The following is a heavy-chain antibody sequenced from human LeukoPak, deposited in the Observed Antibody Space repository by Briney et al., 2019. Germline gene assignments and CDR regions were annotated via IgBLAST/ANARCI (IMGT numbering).Heavy chain of an antibody. J-gene: IGHJ4*02. CDR1: GFTFSNYA. V-gene: IGHV3-23*01. Sequence: HPGGSLRLSCAASGFTFSNYAMTWVRQAPGKGLEWVSSISGGGGVTYYADSVKDRFTISRDFSKNTVYLQMNSLRAGDTAVYYCAEDQRYWGQGTLVAVSS. CDR2: ISGGGGVT. CDR3: AEDQRY.